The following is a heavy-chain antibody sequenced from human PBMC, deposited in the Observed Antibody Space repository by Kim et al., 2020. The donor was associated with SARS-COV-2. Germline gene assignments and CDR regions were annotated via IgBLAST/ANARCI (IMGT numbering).Heavy chain of an antibody. CDR3: ARGGQLVDY. V-gene: IGHV4-34*01. CDR1: GGSFSGYY. Sequence: SETLSLTCAVYGGSFSGYYWSWIRQPPGKGLEWIGEINHSGSTNYNPSLKSRVTISVDTSKNQFSLKLSSVTAADTAVYYCARGGQLVDYWGQGTLVTVSS. J-gene: IGHJ4*02. CDR2: INHSGST. D-gene: IGHD5-18*01.